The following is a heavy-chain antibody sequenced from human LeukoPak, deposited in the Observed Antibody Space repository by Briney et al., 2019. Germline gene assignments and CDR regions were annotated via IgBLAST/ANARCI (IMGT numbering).Heavy chain of an antibody. D-gene: IGHD3-9*01. CDR2: ISAYNDNT. CDR1: GYTFTSYG. CDR3: ARVHYDILTSYSYFDY. Sequence: ASVKVSCKASGYTFTSYGISWVRQAPGQGLEWMGWISAYNDNTNYAQKLQGRVTMTTDTSTSTAYMELRSLRSDDTAVYYCARVHYDILTSYSYFDYWGQGTLVTVSS. J-gene: IGHJ4*02. V-gene: IGHV1-18*01.